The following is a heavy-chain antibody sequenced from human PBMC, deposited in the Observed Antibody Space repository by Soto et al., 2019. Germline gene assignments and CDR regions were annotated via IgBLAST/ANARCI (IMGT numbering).Heavy chain of an antibody. CDR1: GFSFSSPG. CDR3: AKLEGSVPVDGDWFDP. V-gene: IGHV3-30*18. Sequence: QVQLVESGGGVVQPGRSLRLSCAASGFSFSSPGMPWVRQAPGRGLEWVAVISHDGSFKSYADSLRGRFTVSRDNSKNTLYLQIHSLRPEDTAVYYCAKLEGSVPVDGDWFDPWGQGTLVTVSS. CDR2: ISHDGSFK. D-gene: IGHD6-19*01. J-gene: IGHJ5*02.